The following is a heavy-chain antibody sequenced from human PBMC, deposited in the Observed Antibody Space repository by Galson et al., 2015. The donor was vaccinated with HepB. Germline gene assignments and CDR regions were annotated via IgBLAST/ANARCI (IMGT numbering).Heavy chain of an antibody. CDR1: AFAFSSYG. D-gene: IGHD6-19*01. J-gene: IGHJ2*01. Sequence: SLRLSCAASAFAFSSYGFHWVRQPPGKGLEWLASISFEGSNIYYADSVKGRFTISRDNAKNTLFLQMNTLTVEDSALYYCARDHGQWLTPANWYFDLWGRGTLVTVSS. CDR3: ARDHGQWLTPANWYFDL. CDR2: ISFEGSNI. V-gene: IGHV3-30*03.